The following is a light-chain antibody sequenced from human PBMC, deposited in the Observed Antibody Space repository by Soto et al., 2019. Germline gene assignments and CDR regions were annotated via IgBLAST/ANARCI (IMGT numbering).Light chain of an antibody. CDR1: NSDIGGYDH. Sequence: QSALTQPPSASGSLGQSVTISCTGTNSDIGGYDHVSWYQQHPGKAPELIIYEVTKRPSGVPDQFSGSKAGDTAYLTASGLQAEDEADYYCSWFYASCNCDVVLGGGTQLTVL. V-gene: IGLV2-8*01. CDR3: SWFYASCNCDVV. CDR2: EVT. J-gene: IGLJ3*02.